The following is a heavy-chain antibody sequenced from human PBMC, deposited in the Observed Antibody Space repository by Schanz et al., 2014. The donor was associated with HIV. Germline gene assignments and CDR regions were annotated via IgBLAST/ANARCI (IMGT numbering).Heavy chain of an antibody. CDR1: GFTFSIYS. J-gene: IGHJ3*01. Sequence: EQLVESGGGVVQPGRSLRLSCVASGFTFSIYSMNWVRQAPGKGLEWVSSISSDNSYIFYADSMKGRFTISRDNARNSLYLQIRSLRAEDTAVYYCARGGLGVVAEGNAFDLWGQGTLVTVSS. V-gene: IGHV3-21*01. D-gene: IGHD2-15*01. CDR2: ISSDNSYI. CDR3: ARGGLGVVAEGNAFDL.